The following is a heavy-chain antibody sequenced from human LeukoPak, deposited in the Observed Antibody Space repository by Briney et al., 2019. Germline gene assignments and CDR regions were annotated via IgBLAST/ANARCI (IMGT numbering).Heavy chain of an antibody. CDR2: IRSKANSYAT. CDR3: TRQYYDILTGYYSDAFDI. V-gene: IGHV3-73*01. CDR1: GFTFSGSA. D-gene: IGHD3-9*01. Sequence: GGSLRLSCAASGFTFSGSAMHWVRQASGKGLEWVGRIRSKANSYATAYAASVKGRFTISRDDSKNTAYLQMNSLKTEDTAVYYCTRQYYDILTGYYSDAFDIWGQGTMVTVSS. J-gene: IGHJ3*02.